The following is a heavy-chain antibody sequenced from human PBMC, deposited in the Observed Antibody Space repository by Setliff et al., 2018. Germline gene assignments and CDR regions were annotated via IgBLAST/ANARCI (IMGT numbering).Heavy chain of an antibody. CDR1: GYTFTDHG. J-gene: IGHJ4*02. CDR3: SRLVRYCTRTSCQRLSGDDY. Sequence: ASVKVSCKASGYTFTDHGVTWVRQAPGQGLEWVGWISPYSGNTYYAPKFQGRITMTTDTSTTTAYMELKGLRSDDTAIYYCSRLVRYCTRTSCQRLSGDDYWGQGALVTVS. V-gene: IGHV1-18*01. CDR2: ISPYSGNT. D-gene: IGHD2-2*01.